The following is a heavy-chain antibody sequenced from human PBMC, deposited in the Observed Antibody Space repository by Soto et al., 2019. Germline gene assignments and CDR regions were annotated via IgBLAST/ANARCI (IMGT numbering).Heavy chain of an antibody. J-gene: IGHJ6*02. CDR3: ARDQGLRFTNYYYYGMDV. D-gene: IGHD5-12*01. CDR2: IWYDGSNK. CDR1: GFTFSSYG. V-gene: IGHV3-33*01. Sequence: SLRLSCAASGFTFSSYGMHWVRQAPGKGLEWVAVIWYDGSNKYYADSVKGRFTISRDNSKNTLYLQMNSLRAEDTAVYYCARDQGLRFTNYYYYGMDVWGQGTTVTVSS.